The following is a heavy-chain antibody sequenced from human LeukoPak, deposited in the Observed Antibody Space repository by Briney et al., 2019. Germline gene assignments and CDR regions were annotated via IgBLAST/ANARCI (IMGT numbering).Heavy chain of an antibody. CDR3: ARDTYSGSYSSYYFDY. D-gene: IGHD1-26*01. CDR2: INPNSGGT. J-gene: IGHJ4*02. V-gene: IGHV1-2*02. CDR1: GYTFTGYY. Sequence: ASVTVSCKASGYTFTGYYMHWVRQAPGQGLEWMGWINPNSGGTNYAQKLQGRVTMIRDTSISTAYMELSRLRSDETAVYYCARDTYSGSYSSYYFDYWGQGTLVTVSS.